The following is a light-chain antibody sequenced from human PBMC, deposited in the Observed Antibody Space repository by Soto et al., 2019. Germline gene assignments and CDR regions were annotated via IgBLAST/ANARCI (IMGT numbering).Light chain of an antibody. CDR3: SSYTSGGAV. J-gene: IGLJ2*01. CDR1: SSDVGGYNY. V-gene: IGLV2-14*01. CDR2: DVX. Sequence: QSALTQPASVSGSPGQSITISCTGTSSDVGGYNYVSWYQQHPGKAPKLMIYDVXNRPXGDSNRFSGSKSGNTASLTIPGXXXXXXXXYYCSSYTSGGAVFGGGTKLTVL.